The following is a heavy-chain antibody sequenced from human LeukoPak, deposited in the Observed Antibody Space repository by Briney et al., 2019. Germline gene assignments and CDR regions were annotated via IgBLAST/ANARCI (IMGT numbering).Heavy chain of an antibody. J-gene: IGHJ4*02. CDR2: IYYSGST. V-gene: IGHV4-39*01. D-gene: IGHD5-18*01. CDR3: ARHVETSYGSSYFHY. Sequence: PSETLSLTCTVSGGSISSSSYYWGWIRQPPGKGLEWIGSIYYSGSTYYNPSLKSRVTISVDTSKNQFSLKLSSVTAADTAVYYCARHVETSYGSSYFHYWGQGTLVTVSS. CDR1: GGSISSSSYY.